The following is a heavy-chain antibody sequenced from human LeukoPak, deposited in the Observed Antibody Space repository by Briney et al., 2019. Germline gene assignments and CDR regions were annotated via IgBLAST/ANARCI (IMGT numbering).Heavy chain of an antibody. J-gene: IGHJ4*02. V-gene: IGHV4-34*01. CDR3: ARQRLRLGELSFFRSPTYYFDY. Sequence: SETLSLTCVVYGGSLNGHYWGWIRQPPGKGLEWIGEISHTGNTKFSPSLRSRVTITVDTSKNQFSLNVSSVTAADTAVYYCARQRLRLGELSFFRSPTYYFDYWGQGTLVTVSS. CDR2: ISHTGNT. D-gene: IGHD3-16*02. CDR1: GGSLNGHY.